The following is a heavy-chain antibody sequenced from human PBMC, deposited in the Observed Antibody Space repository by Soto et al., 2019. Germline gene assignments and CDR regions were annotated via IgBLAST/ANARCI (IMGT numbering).Heavy chain of an antibody. D-gene: IGHD3-3*01. V-gene: IGHV3-21*01. J-gene: IGHJ6*02. CDR1: GFNFNSYT. CDR2: ISSSGYI. CDR3: ARDRSLNFAVPPYGMDV. Sequence: GGSLRLSCAASGFNFNSYTINWVRQAPGKRLEWLSSISSSGYIFSTDSVRGRFTISRDNAKNSVYLQINSLRAEDTAVYFCARDRSLNFAVPPYGMDVWGPGTTVTVSS.